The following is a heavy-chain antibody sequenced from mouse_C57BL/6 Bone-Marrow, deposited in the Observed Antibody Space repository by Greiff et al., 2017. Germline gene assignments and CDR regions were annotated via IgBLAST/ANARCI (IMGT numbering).Heavy chain of an antibody. CDR3: ARNDGYYLYWYFDV. CDR1: GYTFTDYN. CDR2: INPNNGGT. D-gene: IGHD2-3*01. Sequence: EVQLQQSGPELVKPGASVKISCKASGYTFTDYNMDWVKQSHGKSLEWIGDINPNNGGTIYNQKFKGKATLTVDKSSSTAYMELRSLTSEDTAVYYCARNDGYYLYWYFDVWGTGTTVTVSS. J-gene: IGHJ1*03. V-gene: IGHV1-18*01.